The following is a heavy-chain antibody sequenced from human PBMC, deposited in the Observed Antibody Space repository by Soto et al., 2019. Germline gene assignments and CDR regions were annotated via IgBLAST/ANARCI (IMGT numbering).Heavy chain of an antibody. V-gene: IGHV4-59*01. CDR2: IYYTGST. J-gene: IGHJ2*01. Sequence: TLSLTCTASGGSISSYFCSWIRQPPGKGLEWIGYIYYTGSTNYNPSLKSRVTISVDTSKNQFSLQLSSVTAADTAVYYCANFNGNFALGGRGTLVTVSS. CDR1: GGSISSYF. D-gene: IGHD4-17*01. CDR3: ANFNGNFAL.